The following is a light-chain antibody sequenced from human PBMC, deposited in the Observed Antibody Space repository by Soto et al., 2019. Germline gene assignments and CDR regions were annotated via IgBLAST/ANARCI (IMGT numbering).Light chain of an antibody. Sequence: QSALTQPPSASGSPGQSVTISCTGTSSDVGDYNYVSWFQQHPGKAPKLMIFEVTKRPSGVPDRFSGSKSGNTASLTVSGLQADDEADYYCSSYTNSATPCVFGTGTKLTVL. J-gene: IGLJ1*01. CDR2: EVT. V-gene: IGLV2-8*01. CDR3: SSYTNSATPCV. CDR1: SSDVGDYNY.